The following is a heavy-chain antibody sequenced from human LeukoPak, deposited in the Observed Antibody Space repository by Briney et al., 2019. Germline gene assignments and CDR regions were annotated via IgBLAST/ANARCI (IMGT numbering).Heavy chain of an antibody. Sequence: PGGSLRLSCAASGFTVSSNYMSWVRQAPGKGPEWVSVIYSGGSTYYADSVKGRFTISRDNSKNTLYLQMNSLRAEDTAVYYCARSALGAGSTVNFDYWGQGTLVTVSS. J-gene: IGHJ4*02. D-gene: IGHD4-11*01. CDR1: GFTVSSNY. CDR3: ARSALGAGSTVNFDY. CDR2: IYSGGST. V-gene: IGHV3-53*01.